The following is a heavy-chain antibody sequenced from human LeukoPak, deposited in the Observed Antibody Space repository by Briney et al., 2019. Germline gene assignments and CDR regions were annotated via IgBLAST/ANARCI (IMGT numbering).Heavy chain of an antibody. V-gene: IGHV5-51*01. D-gene: IGHD3-22*01. CDR2: IYPGDSDT. CDR1: GYSFTSYW. Sequence: GESLKISCKGSGYSFTSYWIGWVRQMPGKGLEWMGIIYPGDSDTRYSPSFQGQVTISADKSISTAYLQWSSLKASDTAMYYCARRSLNYYDSSGYYHDAFDIWGQGTMVTVSS. CDR3: ARRSLNYYDSSGYYHDAFDI. J-gene: IGHJ3*02.